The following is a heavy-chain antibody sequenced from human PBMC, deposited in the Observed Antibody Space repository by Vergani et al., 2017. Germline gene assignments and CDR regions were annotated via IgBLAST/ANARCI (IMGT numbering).Heavy chain of an antibody. CDR2: ISSSGST. J-gene: IGHJ2*01. Sequence: EVQLVESGGGLIQPGGSLRLSCAASGFTVSSNYMSWVRQAPGRGLEWVSVISSSGSTYYADSLKGRFTISRDNSKNTLYLQMNSLRAEDTAVYYCAREGREMSTIFWYFDLWGRGTLVTVSS. V-gene: IGHV3-53*01. D-gene: IGHD5-24*01. CDR3: AREGREMSTIFWYFDL. CDR1: GFTVSSNY.